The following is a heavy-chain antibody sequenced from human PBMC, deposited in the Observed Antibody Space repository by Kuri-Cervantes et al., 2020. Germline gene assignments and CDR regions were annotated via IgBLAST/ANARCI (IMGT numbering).Heavy chain of an antibody. D-gene: IGHD6-19*01. CDR1: GYTFTGYY. CDR3: ARSPSSGWYRFN. Sequence: ASVKVSCKASGYTFTGYYMHWVRQAPGQGLEWMGWINPNSGGTNYAQKFQGRVTMTRDTSISTAYMELSRLRSDDTAVYYCARSPSSGWYRFNWGQGTLVTVSS. CDR2: INPNSGGT. J-gene: IGHJ4*02. V-gene: IGHV1-2*02.